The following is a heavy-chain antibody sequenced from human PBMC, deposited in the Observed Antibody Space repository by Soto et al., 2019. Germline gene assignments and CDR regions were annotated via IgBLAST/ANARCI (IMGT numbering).Heavy chain of an antibody. CDR2: ISPYNGDT. Sequence: ASVKVSCKAAGYTFTTYGINWVRQAPGQGLEWMGWISPYNGDTNYAQNLQGRVTMTTDTSTRTAYMELRSLISDDTAVYYCAREVGHMDIWGQGTTVTVSS. D-gene: IGHD1-26*01. V-gene: IGHV1-18*04. J-gene: IGHJ6*02. CDR1: GYTFTTYG. CDR3: AREVGHMDI.